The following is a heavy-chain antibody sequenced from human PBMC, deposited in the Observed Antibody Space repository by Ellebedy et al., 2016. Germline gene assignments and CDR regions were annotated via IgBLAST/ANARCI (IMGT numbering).Heavy chain of an antibody. J-gene: IGHJ4*02. CDR1: GGTFSSYA. CDR2: IIPIFGTA. Sequence: SVKVSCXASGGTFSSYAISWVRQAPGQGLEWMGGIIPIFGTANYAQKFQGRVTITADESTSTAYMELSSLRSEDTAVYYCARAPNIAVADLYYFDYWGQGTLVTVSS. D-gene: IGHD6-19*01. V-gene: IGHV1-69*13. CDR3: ARAPNIAVADLYYFDY.